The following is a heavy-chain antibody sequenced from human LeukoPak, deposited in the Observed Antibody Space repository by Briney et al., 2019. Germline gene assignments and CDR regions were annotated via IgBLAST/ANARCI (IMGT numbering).Heavy chain of an antibody. V-gene: IGHV3-23*05. CDR1: GFTFSTYA. Sequence: PGGSLRLSCAASGFTFSTYAMSWVRQAPGKGLEWVSGVVNSGSNTKYVDSVKGRFTISRDNSKNMLWLQMNSLRAEDTAVYYCAAAMTEYWYLDLWGRGTLVTVSS. CDR2: VVNSGSNT. D-gene: IGHD2-21*02. J-gene: IGHJ2*01. CDR3: AAAMTEYWYLDL.